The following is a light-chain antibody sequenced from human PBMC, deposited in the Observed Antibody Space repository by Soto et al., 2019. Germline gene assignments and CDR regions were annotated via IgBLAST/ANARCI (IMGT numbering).Light chain of an antibody. CDR3: QQYGTSSWT. V-gene: IGKV3-20*01. CDR1: QSVGSN. Sequence: EVVMTQSPATLSVSPGERATFSCRASQSVGSNLAWYQQKPGQAPRLLFYGASRRAAGVPDRFSGSGSGTDFTLTISRLEPEDFAVYYCQQYGTSSWTFGQGTKVDIK. J-gene: IGKJ1*01. CDR2: GAS.